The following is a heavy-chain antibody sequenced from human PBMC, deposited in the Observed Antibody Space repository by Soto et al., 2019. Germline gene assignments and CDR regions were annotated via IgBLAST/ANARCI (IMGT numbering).Heavy chain of an antibody. CDR2: IRNKGYGETT. J-gene: IGHJ4*02. Sequence: GGSLRLSCTAPGFTFGDYAMNWVRQAPGRGLEWVSFIRNKGYGETTDYAASVKGRFTISRDDSKSIAYLQMNSLKTEDTAVYYCTRGRPYYYDTSGYFDCWGQGTLVTVSS. V-gene: IGHV3-49*04. CDR3: TRGRPYYYDTSGYFDC. CDR1: GFTFGDYA. D-gene: IGHD3-22*01.